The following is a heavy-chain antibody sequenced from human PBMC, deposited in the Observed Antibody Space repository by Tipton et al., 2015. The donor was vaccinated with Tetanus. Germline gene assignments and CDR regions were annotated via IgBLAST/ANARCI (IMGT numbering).Heavy chain of an antibody. J-gene: IGHJ4*02. D-gene: IGHD4-17*01. CDR3: ARVLPVNRAG. V-gene: IGHV4-34*01. CDR1: GGSFSAYY. CDR2: INHSGST. Sequence: LRLSCAVYGGSFSAYYWSWIRQSPGKGLEWIGEINHSGSTTYSPSFKSRVTISVDTPKNQFSLKLTSLTVADTAVYYCARVLPVNRAGWGQGTLVTVSS.